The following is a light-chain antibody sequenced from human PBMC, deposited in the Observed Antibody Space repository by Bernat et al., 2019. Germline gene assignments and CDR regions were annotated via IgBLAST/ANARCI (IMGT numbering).Light chain of an antibody. V-gene: IGLV2-14*03. Sequence: QSALTQPASVSGSPGQSITISCIGTRSDIGAYNYVSWFQQHPDKAPKLMLYDVTNRPSGVSYRFSGSKSGNTASLTISGLQAEDEADYYCVSYTTSSTFVFGTGTKVTVL. CDR2: DVT. CDR3: VSYTTSSTFV. CDR1: RSDIGAYNY. J-gene: IGLJ1*01.